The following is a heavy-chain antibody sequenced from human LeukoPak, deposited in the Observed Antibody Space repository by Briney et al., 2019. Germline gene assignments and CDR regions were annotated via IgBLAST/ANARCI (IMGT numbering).Heavy chain of an antibody. V-gene: IGHV4-38-2*01. Sequence: KPSETLSLTCAVSGYSISSGYYWGWIRQPPGKGLEGSGRIYHSGSTYYNPSLKSRVTISVDTSKNQFSLKLSSVTAADTAVYYCARIAAAGSFYYYYYYMDVWGKGTTVTVSS. D-gene: IGHD6-13*01. J-gene: IGHJ6*03. CDR2: IYHSGST. CDR3: ARIAAAGSFYYYYYYMDV. CDR1: GYSISSGYY.